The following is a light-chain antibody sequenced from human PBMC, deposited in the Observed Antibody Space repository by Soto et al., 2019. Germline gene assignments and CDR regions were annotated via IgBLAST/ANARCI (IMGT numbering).Light chain of an antibody. Sequence: DIQMTQSPSTLSASVGDRVTITCRVSQSISSWLAWYQQKPGKAPKLLIYDASSLKSGVPARFSGSGSGTDFTLTISRLEPEDSALYFCQQYRPSPAISFGQGTRLEIK. CDR1: QSISSW. J-gene: IGKJ5*01. V-gene: IGKV1-5*01. CDR3: QQYRPSPAIS. CDR2: DAS.